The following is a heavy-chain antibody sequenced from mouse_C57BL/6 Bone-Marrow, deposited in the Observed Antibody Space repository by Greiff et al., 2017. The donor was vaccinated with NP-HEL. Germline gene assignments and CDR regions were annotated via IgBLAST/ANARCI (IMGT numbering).Heavy chain of an antibody. J-gene: IGHJ4*01. CDR1: GFNIKDYY. D-gene: IGHD1-1*01. CDR3: TAERDYYGCTHYYGWDY. V-gene: IGHV14-1*01. CDR2: INPEDGDT. Sequence: VQLKESGAELVRPGASVKLSCTASGFNIKDYYMHWVKQRPEQGLEWIGRINPEDGDTEYAPKFQGKATMTADTSSNTAYLQLSSLTSEDTAVYYGTAERDYYGCTHYYGWDYWGQGTSVTVSS.